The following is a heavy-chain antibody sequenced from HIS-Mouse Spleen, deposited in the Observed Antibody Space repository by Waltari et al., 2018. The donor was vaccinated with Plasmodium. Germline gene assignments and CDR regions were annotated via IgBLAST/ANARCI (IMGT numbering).Heavy chain of an antibody. Sequence: QVQLQESGPGLVKPSQTLSLTCTVSGGSIRRGGYSWSWIRQHPGKGLEWIGYIYYSGSTYYNPSLKSRVTISVDTSKNQFSLKLSSVTAADTAVYYCARSIAATVTFYFDYWGQGTLVTVSS. CDR3: ARSIAATVTFYFDY. CDR1: GGSIRRGGYS. V-gene: IGHV4-31*03. D-gene: IGHD6-13*01. CDR2: IYYSGST. J-gene: IGHJ4*02.